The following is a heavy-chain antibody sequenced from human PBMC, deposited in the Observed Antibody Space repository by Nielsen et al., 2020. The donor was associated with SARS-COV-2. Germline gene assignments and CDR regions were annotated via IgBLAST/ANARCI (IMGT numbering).Heavy chain of an antibody. V-gene: IGHV4-30-4*01. CDR3: ARSLVYIWFGELLTSNWFDP. CDR2: IYYSGST. CDR1: GGSISSGDYY. D-gene: IGHD3-10*01. Sequence: LRLSCTVSGGSISSGDYYWSWIRQPPGKGLEWIGYIYYSGSTYYNPSLKSRVTISVDTSKNQFSLKLSSVTAADTAVYYCARSLVYIWFGELLTSNWFDPWGQGTLVTVSS. J-gene: IGHJ5*02.